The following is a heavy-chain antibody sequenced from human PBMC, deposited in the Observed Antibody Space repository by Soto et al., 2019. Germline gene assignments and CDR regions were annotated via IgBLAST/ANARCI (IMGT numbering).Heavy chain of an antibody. J-gene: IGHJ6*02. Sequence: EVQLVETGGGLIQPGGSLRLSCAASGFTVSSNYMSWVRQAPGKGLEWVSVIYSGGSTYYADSVKGRFTISRDNSKNMLYLQMNSLRAEDTAVYYCARKVVLWFGEYARHYGMDVWGQGTTVTVSS. CDR3: ARKVVLWFGEYARHYGMDV. D-gene: IGHD3-10*01. CDR1: GFTVSSNY. V-gene: IGHV3-53*02. CDR2: IYSGGST.